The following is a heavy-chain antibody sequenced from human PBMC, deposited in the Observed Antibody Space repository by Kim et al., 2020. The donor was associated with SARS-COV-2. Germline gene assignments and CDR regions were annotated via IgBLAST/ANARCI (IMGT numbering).Heavy chain of an antibody. CDR2: IYYSGST. CDR3: ARVVVAARAAFDI. Sequence: SETLSLTCAVSGGSISSGGYSWSWIRQPPGKGLEWIGYIYYSGSTYYNPSLKSRVTISVDRSKNQFSLKLSSVTAADTAVYYCARVVVAARAAFDIWGQG. D-gene: IGHD2-15*01. J-gene: IGHJ3*02. CDR1: GGSISSGGYS. V-gene: IGHV4-30-2*01.